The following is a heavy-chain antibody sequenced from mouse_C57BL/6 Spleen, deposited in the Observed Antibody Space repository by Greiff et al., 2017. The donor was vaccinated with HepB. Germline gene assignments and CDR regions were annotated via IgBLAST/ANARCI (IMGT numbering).Heavy chain of an antibody. J-gene: IGHJ4*01. CDR3: AMNDYDDYYAMDY. D-gene: IGHD2-4*01. Sequence: EVHLVESGGGLVKPGGSLKLSCAASGFTFSDYGMHWVRQAPEKGLEWVAYISSGSSTIYYADTVKGRFTISRDNAKNTLFLQMTSLRSEDTAMYYCAMNDYDDYYAMDYWGQGTSVTVSS. CDR1: GFTFSDYG. V-gene: IGHV5-17*01. CDR2: ISSGSSTI.